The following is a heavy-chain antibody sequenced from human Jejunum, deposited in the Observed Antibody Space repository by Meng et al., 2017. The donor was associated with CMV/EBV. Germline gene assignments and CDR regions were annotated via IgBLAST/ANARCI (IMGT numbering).Heavy chain of an antibody. Sequence: TVSGDSLRNYYWSWIRQPPGGGLEWIGFIFHTGGTSYNPSLESRVTMSVDTSKNLFSLTVTSVTAADTAIYYCARTDYYSYYGMDVWGQGTPVTVSS. V-gene: IGHV4-59*01. CDR1: GDSLRNYY. CDR3: ARTDYYSYYGMDV. CDR2: IFHTGGT. J-gene: IGHJ6*02.